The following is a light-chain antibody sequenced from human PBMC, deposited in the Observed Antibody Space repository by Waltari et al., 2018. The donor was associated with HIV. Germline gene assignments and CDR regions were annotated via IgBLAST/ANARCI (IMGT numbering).Light chain of an antibody. V-gene: IGLV2-8*01. J-gene: IGLJ2*01. CDR3: SSHAGSKVV. CDR1: SSDVGGYNY. Sequence: QSALTQPPSASGSPGQSVTLSCTGTSSDVGGYNYVSWHQPHPGNAPKLMLYAVIKRPAGVPVRFAGATSGNTVSLTFSGLQPEDEADLYCSSHAGSKVVFGGGTRRTVL. CDR2: AVI.